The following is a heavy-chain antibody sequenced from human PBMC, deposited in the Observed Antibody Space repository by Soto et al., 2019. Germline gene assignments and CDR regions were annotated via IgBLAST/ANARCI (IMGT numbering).Heavy chain of an antibody. J-gene: IGHJ4*02. V-gene: IGHV1-69*13. CDR3: ARGPKYCSGGSCCSRLGY. CDR1: GGTFSSYA. CDR2: IIPIFGTA. Sequence: ASVKVSCKASGGTFSSYAISWVRQAPGQGLEWMGGIIPIFGTANYAQKFQGRVTITADESTSTAYMELSSLRSEDTAVYYCARGPKYCSGGSCCSRLGYWGQGTLVTVSS. D-gene: IGHD2-15*01.